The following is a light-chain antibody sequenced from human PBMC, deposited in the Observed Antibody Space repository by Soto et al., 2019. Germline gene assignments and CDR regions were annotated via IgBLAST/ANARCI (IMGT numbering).Light chain of an antibody. J-gene: IGKJ4*01. CDR1: QTISNS. Sequence: EIELTQSPATLSLSPGERATLSCRASQTISNSLAWYQEKPGQAPRLLIYDSSNRATGIPPRFSGSGSGTTVTLTTSSSEPQDVSVYYCHQRNGWPPPTFGGGTRVEI. CDR3: HQRNGWPPPT. V-gene: IGKV3-11*01. CDR2: DSS.